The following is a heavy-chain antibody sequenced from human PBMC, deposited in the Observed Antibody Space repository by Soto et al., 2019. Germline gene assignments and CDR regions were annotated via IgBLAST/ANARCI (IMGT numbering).Heavy chain of an antibody. CDR3: LNGDYY. CDR1: GFSFSTHY. J-gene: IGHJ4*02. D-gene: IGHD3-16*01. CDR2: INRDSTVI. Sequence: EEQLVESGGGLVQPGGSLRLSCAASGFSFSTHYMNWVRQSPGKGLEWVSSINRDSTVIYYADSVKGRFTISRDNARNSLTLQMNSLSAEDTAVYYCLNGDYYRGPGTLVTVSS. V-gene: IGHV3-48*04.